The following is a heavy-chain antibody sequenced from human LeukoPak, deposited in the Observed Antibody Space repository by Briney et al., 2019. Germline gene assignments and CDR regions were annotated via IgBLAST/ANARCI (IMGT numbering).Heavy chain of an antibody. CDR1: GFTFSSYA. V-gene: IGHV3-30-3*01. Sequence: GRSLRLSCAASGFTFSSYAMHWVRQAPGKGLEWVAVISYDGSNKYYADSVKGRFTISRDNSKNTLYLQMDRLRVEDSAVYYCVRDGDIVVVITFDYWGQRTLVTVSS. D-gene: IGHD3-22*01. J-gene: IGHJ4*02. CDR3: VRDGDIVVVITFDY. CDR2: ISYDGSNK.